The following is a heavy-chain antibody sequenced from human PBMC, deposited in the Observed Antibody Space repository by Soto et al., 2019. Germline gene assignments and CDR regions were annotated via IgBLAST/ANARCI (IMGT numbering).Heavy chain of an antibody. Sequence: GESIKIPCNGSGDTFIDYCIGLVPQLTGKGLEWMGIIYPGDSDTRYSPSFQGHGTITVNKSTSTAYLQWTTLKASDTAMYYFARHIGNFRYYFYARDFWGRGTTVTV. CDR3: ARHIGNFRYYFYARDF. J-gene: IGHJ6*04. D-gene: IGHD4-4*01. CDR1: GDTFIDYC. V-gene: IGHV5-51*01. CDR2: IYPGDSDT.